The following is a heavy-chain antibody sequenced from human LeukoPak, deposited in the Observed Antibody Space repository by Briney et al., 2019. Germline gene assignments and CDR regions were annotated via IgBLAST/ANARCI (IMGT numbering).Heavy chain of an antibody. CDR2: IYYSGST. CDR1: GGSISSYY. V-gene: IGHV4-59*01. J-gene: IGHJ4*02. D-gene: IGHD3-9*01. Sequence: PSETLSLTCTVSGGSISSYYGSWIRQPPGKGLEWIGYIYYSGSTNYNPSLKSRLTISVDTSKNQFSLKLSSVTAADTAVYYCARGQTGYPYYFDYWGQGTLVTVSS. CDR3: ARGQTGYPYYFDY.